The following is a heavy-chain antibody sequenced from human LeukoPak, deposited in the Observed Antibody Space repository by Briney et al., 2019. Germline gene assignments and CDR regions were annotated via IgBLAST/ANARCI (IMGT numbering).Heavy chain of an antibody. J-gene: IGHJ4*02. CDR3: AREGIVVVLFDY. Sequence: PSETLSLTCTVSGGSISSGSYYWSWIRQPAGKGLEWIGRTYTSGSTNYNPSLKSRVTISVDTSKNQFSLKLSSVTAADTAVYYCAREGIVVVLFDYWGQGTLVTVSS. D-gene: IGHD3-22*01. CDR1: GGSISSGSYY. CDR2: TYTSGST. V-gene: IGHV4-61*02.